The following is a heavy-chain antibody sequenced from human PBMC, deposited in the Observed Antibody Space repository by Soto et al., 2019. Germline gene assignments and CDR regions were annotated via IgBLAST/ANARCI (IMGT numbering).Heavy chain of an antibody. J-gene: IGHJ6*02. CDR2: IIPIFDTA. D-gene: IGHD2-2*01. CDR3: ARHDCISSSCYYYYYYGMDV. V-gene: IGHV1-69*12. CDR1: GGTFSSYA. Sequence: QVQLVQSGAEVKKPGSSVKVSCKASGGTFSSYAISWVRQAPGQGLEWMGGIIPIFDTANYAQKFQGRVKITADESTSIDYMELSSLRSEDTAVYYCARHDCISSSCYYYYYYGMDVWGQGTTVTVSS.